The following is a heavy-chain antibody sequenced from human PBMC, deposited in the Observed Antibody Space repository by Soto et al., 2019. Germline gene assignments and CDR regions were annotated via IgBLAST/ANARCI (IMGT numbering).Heavy chain of an antibody. V-gene: IGHV1-69*06. CDR3: ARGWETVGATTAFAY. D-gene: IGHD1-26*01. Sequence: QVQLVQSGAEVKKPGSSVKVSCKASGGTFSKYAINWVRQAPGRGLEWMGGINPIFGTAAYAQKFQGRVTIIADKSTTTAYMEVSSVTSDDTAVYYCARGWETVGATTAFAYWGQGTLVTVSS. CDR1: GGTFSKYA. CDR2: INPIFGTA. J-gene: IGHJ4*02.